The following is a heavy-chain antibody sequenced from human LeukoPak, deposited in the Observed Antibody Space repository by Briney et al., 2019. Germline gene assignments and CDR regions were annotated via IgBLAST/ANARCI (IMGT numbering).Heavy chain of an antibody. CDR3: ARRGSSGYYYESALDY. Sequence: PGGSLRLSCAASGFTFSSYGMHWVRQAPGKGLEWVAVIWYDGSNKYYADSVKGRFTIFRDNSKNTLYLQMNSLRAEDTAVYYCARRGSSGYYYESALDYWGQGTLVTVSS. CDR1: GFTFSSYG. V-gene: IGHV3-33*01. D-gene: IGHD3-22*01. J-gene: IGHJ4*02. CDR2: IWYDGSNK.